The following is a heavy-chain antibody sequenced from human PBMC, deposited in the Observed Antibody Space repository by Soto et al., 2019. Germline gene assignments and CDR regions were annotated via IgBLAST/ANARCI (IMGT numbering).Heavy chain of an antibody. CDR2: SIPIFGTA. CDR1: GGTFNNYP. J-gene: IGHJ6*02. D-gene: IGHD5-12*01. CDR3: ARGRGYSGDDHYYYFDMDV. Sequence: SVKVSCKASGGTFNNYPITWVRQAPGEGLEWMGGSIPIFGTANYAQKFQGRVTISVDESTSTAYMELSSLRSEDTAVYYCARGRGYSGDDHYYYFDMDVWGQGTTVTVPS. V-gene: IGHV1-69*13.